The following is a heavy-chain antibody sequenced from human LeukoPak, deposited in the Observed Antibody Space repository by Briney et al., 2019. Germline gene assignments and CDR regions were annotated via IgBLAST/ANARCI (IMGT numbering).Heavy chain of an antibody. D-gene: IGHD4-23*01. CDR3: AKGSGYYGSNAEYYFDY. J-gene: IGHJ4*02. Sequence: GGSLRLSCAASGFTFSSYAMSWVRQAPGKGLEWVSDIVGSGGNTFYANSVKGRFTISRDNSKNTLYLQMSSLRAEDSALYYCAKGSGYYGSNAEYYFDYWGQGTLVTVSP. V-gene: IGHV3-23*01. CDR1: GFTFSSYA. CDR2: IVGSGGNT.